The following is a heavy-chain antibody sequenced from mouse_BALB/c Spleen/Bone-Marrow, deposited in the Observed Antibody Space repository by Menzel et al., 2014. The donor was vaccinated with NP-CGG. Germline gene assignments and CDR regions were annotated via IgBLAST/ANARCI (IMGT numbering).Heavy chain of an antibody. CDR1: GFNIKDYY. Sequence: VQRVESGAEIVRPGALVKLSCKASGFNIKDYYMQWVKQRPEQGLEWIGRIDPENGNTIYDPKFQGKASITADTSSNTAYLQLSSLTSEDTAVYYCARGDGYAMDYWGQGTSVTVSS. CDR3: ARGDGYAMDY. CDR2: IDPENGNT. J-gene: IGHJ4*01. V-gene: IGHV14-1*02.